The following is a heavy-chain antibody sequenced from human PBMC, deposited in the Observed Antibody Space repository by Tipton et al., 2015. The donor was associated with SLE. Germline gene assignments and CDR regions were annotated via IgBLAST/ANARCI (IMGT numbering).Heavy chain of an antibody. D-gene: IGHD2-2*01. CDR2: ITTKSVGEAT. CDR3: ATGVRHCDSTSCYDS. J-gene: IGHJ4*02. CDR1: GFTFGDAH. V-gene: IGHV3-15*01. Sequence: GSLRLSCAASGFTFGDAHMNWVRQAPGKGLEWVGLITTKSVGEATIYGAPVQGRFAISRDDSKNTLYLQMNSLKTEDTAVYFCATGVRHCDSTSCYDSWGQGTLVTVSS.